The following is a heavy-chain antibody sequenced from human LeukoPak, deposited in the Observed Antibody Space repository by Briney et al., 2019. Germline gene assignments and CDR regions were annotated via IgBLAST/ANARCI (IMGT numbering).Heavy chain of an antibody. CDR1: GGSFSGYY. V-gene: IGHV4-34*01. J-gene: IGHJ4*02. Sequence: SETLSLTCAVYGGSFSGYYWSWIRQPPGKGREWIGEINHSGSTNYNPSLKSRVTISVDTSKNLFFLKLSSVPAAGTAVYYCARGTMTTVTYYFDYWGQGTLVTVSS. CDR2: INHSGST. CDR3: ARGTMTTVTYYFDY. D-gene: IGHD4-17*01.